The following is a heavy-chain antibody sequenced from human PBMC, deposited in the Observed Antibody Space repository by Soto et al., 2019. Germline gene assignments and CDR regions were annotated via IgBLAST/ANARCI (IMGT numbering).Heavy chain of an antibody. CDR1: GGSFSGYY. J-gene: IGHJ6*03. CDR3: ARDGSPRYCSSTSCYAGGTYYYYMDV. Sequence: QVQLQQWGAGLLKPSETLSLTCAVYGGSFSGYYWSWIRQPPGKGLEWIGEINHSGSTNYNPSLKSRVTISVDTSKTPFSLKLSSVTAADTAVYYCARDGSPRYCSSTSCYAGGTYYYYMDVWGKGTTVTVSS. V-gene: IGHV4-34*01. D-gene: IGHD2-2*01. CDR2: INHSGST.